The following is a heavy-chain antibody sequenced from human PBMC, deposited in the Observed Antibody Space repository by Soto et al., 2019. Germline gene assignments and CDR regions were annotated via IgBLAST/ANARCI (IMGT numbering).Heavy chain of an antibody. CDR2: IIPIFGTA. V-gene: IGHV1-69*13. D-gene: IGHD3-3*01. J-gene: IGHJ6*02. CDR1: GGTFSSYA. CDR3: ARNRHLDIRFLEWLTRPVYYYYGMDV. Sequence: SVKVSCKASGGTFSSYAISWVRQAPGQGLEWMGGIIPIFGTANYAQKFQGRVTITADESTSTAYMELSSLRSEDTAVYYCARNRHLDIRFLEWLTRPVYYYYGMDVWGQGNKATVSS.